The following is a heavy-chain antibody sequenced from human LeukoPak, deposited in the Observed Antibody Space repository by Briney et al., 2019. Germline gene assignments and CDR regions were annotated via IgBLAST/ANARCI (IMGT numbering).Heavy chain of an antibody. D-gene: IGHD2-2*01. V-gene: IGHV4-59*01. CDR2: IYHSGST. J-gene: IGHJ4*02. CDR1: GGSISSYY. Sequence: SETLSLNFTVSGGSISSYYWSWIRQPPGKGLKWIGYIYHSGSTNYNPSLKIRVTISEDTSKNQFSLKLSSVTAADTAVYYCARGSGASWYVDYWGQGTLVTVSP. CDR3: ARGSGASWYVDY.